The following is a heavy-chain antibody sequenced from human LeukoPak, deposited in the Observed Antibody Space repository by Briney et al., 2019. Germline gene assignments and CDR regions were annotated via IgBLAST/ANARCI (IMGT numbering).Heavy chain of an antibody. V-gene: IGHV4-59*01. CDR1: GGSISSYY. J-gene: IGHJ4*02. D-gene: IGHD3-16*02. CDR2: MYYSGSS. CDR3: ARGYYDYVWGSYRYPFDY. Sequence: SETLSLTCIVSGGSISSYYWSWIRQPPGKGLEWIASMYYSGSSNYNPSLKSRVTISVDTSKTQFSLKLNSVTAADTAVYYCARGYYDYVWGSYRYPFDYWGQGTLVTVSS.